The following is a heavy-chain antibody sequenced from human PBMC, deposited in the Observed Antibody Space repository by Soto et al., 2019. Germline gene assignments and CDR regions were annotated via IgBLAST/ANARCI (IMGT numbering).Heavy chain of an antibody. J-gene: IGHJ6*02. D-gene: IGHD3-3*01. CDR2: ISGSGGST. CDR3: AKGQAFWSGSFYGMDV. V-gene: IGHV3-23*01. CDR1: GFTFSSYA. Sequence: GGSLRLSCAASGFTFSSYAMSWVRQAPGKGLEWVSAISGSGGSTYYADSVKGRFTISRDNSKNTLYLQMNSLRAEDTAVYYCAKGQAFWSGSFYGMDVWGQGTTVTVSS.